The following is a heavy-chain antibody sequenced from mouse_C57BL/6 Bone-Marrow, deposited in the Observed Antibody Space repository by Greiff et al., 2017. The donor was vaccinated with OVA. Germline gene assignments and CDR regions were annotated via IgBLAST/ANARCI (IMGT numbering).Heavy chain of an antibody. J-gene: IGHJ2*01. CDR3: ARQVYYGSSGLNY. V-gene: IGHV1-82*01. CDR2: IYPGDGDT. Sequence: QVQLKQSGPELVKPGASVKISCKASGYAFSSSWMNWVKQRPGKGLEWIGRIYPGDGDTNYNGKFKGKATLTADKSSSTAYMQLSSLTSGDSAVYFCARQVYYGSSGLNYWGQGTTLTVSS. CDR1: GYAFSSSW. D-gene: IGHD1-1*01.